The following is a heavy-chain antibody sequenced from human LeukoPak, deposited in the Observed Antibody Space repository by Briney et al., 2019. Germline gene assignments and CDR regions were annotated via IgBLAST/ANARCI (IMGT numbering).Heavy chain of an antibody. CDR1: GYTFTSYY. J-gene: IGHJ5*02. D-gene: IGHD1-26*01. CDR3: ASSGSGSYESWFDP. V-gene: IGHV1-46*01. CDR2: INPSGGST. Sequence: ASVKVSCKASGYTFTSYYMHSVRQAPGQGLEWMGIINPSGGSTSYAQKFQGRVTMTRDTPTSTVYMELSSLRSDDTAVYYCASSGSGSYESWFDPWGQGTLVTVSS.